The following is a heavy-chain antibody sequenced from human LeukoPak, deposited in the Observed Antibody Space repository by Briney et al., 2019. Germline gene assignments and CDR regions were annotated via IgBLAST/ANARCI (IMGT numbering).Heavy chain of an antibody. CDR1: GGTFSSYA. CDR2: IIPIFGTT. V-gene: IGHV1-69*05. CDR3: LYSSGLNRYYFDY. D-gene: IGHD6-19*01. Sequence: SVKVSCKASGGTFSSYAISWVRQAPGQGLEWMGRIIPIFGTTNYAQKFQGRVTITTDESTSTAYMELSSLRSEDTAVYYFLYSSGLNRYYFDYWGQGTLVTVSS. J-gene: IGHJ4*02.